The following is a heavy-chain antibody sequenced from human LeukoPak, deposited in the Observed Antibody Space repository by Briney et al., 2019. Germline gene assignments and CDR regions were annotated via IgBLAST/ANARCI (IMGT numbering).Heavy chain of an antibody. CDR1: GYSFTNYW. J-gene: IGHJ4*02. D-gene: IGHD6-13*01. CDR2: IYPGDSDT. V-gene: IGHV5-51*01. Sequence: GESLKISCKGSGYSFTNYWIGWVRQMPGKGLEWMGIIYPGDSDTRYSPSFQGQVTISADESISTAYLQWSSLKASDNAIYYCARHSREEDRSRRLDYWGQGTLVTVSS. CDR3: ARHSREEDRSRRLDY.